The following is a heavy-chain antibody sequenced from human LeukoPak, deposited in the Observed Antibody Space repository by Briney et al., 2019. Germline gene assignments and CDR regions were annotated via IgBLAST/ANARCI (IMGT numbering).Heavy chain of an antibody. V-gene: IGHV4-38-2*02. J-gene: IGHJ5*02. Sequence: SETLSLTCTVSGMSITSRHYWGWIRPPPGKGLEWGGTTSHSDSPYYNPPLESRVTISLDTSRNQFSLKLTSVTAADTAVYYCARDFGETSLPNWFDPWGRGTLVIVSS. CDR1: GMSITSRHY. CDR2: TSHSDSP. CDR3: ARDFGETSLPNWFDP. D-gene: IGHD3-16*01.